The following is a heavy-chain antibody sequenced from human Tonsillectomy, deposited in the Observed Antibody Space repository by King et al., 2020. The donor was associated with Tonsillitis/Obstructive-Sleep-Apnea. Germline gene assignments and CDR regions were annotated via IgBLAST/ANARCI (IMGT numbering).Heavy chain of an antibody. J-gene: IGHJ5*02. CDR3: ARDLGYCSSTSCTRNWFDP. V-gene: IGHV1-18*01. D-gene: IGHD2-2*01. CDR2: ISTYNGDT. Sequence: QEQLVQSGAEVKKPGASVKVSCKASGYTFTSYGISWVRQAPGQGLDWMGWISTYNGDTNYAQKLQGRVTMTTDTSTSTAYMELRSLGSDDTALYYCARDLGYCSSTSCTRNWFDPWGQGTLVTVS. CDR1: GYTFTSYG.